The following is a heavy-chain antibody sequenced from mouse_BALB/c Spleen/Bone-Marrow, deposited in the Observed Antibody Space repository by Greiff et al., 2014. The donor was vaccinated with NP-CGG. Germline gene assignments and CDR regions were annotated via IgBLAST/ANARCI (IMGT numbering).Heavy chain of an antibody. D-gene: IGHD2-14*01. CDR3: ARSYRFWYFDV. J-gene: IGHJ1*01. V-gene: IGHV1S130*01. CDR1: GYTFTSSW. CDR2: IHPNSGNT. Sequence: QVHVKQSGSVLVRPGASVKLSCKASGYTFTSSWMHWAKQRPGQGLEWIGDIHPNSGNTNYNEKFRGKATLTVDTSSNTAYVDRSSLTSEDSAVYYCARSYRFWYFDVWGAGTTVTVSS.